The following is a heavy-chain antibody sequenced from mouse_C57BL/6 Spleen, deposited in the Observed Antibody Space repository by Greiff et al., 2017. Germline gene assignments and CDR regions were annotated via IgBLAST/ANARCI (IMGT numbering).Heavy chain of an antibody. J-gene: IGHJ4*01. CDR1: GYSFTGYY. CDR3: ARGGDGYYRDY. Sequence: EVQLQESGPELVKPGASVKISCKASGYSFTGYYMNWVKQSPEKSLEWIGEINPSTGGTTYNQKFKAKATLTVYKSSSTAYMQLKSLTSEDSAVYYCARGGDGYYRDYWGQGTSVTVSS. V-gene: IGHV1-42*01. D-gene: IGHD2-3*01. CDR2: INPSTGGT.